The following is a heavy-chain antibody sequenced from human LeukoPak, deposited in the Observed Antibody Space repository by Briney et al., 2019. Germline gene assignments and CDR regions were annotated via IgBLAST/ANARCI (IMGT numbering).Heavy chain of an antibody. J-gene: IGHJ4*02. V-gene: IGHV1-69*05. CDR1: GGTFSSYA. CDR2: IIPIFGTA. CDR3: ARGGTAMLHSY. Sequence: ASVKVSCKASGGTFSSYAISWVRQAPGQGLEWMGRIIPIFGTANYAQKFQGRVTMTRDTSISTAYMELSRLRSDDTAVYYCARGGTAMLHSYWGQGTLVTVSS. D-gene: IGHD5-18*01.